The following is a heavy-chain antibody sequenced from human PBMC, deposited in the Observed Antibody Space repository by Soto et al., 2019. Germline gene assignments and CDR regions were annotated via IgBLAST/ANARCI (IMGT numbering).Heavy chain of an antibody. Sequence: SETLSLTCTVSGGSISSYYWSWIRQPPGKGLEWIGYIYYSGSTNYNPSLKSRVTISVETSKNQFSLKLSSVTAADTAVYYCARDNYYDRSGYYRRGRFDPWGQGTLVTVSS. CDR1: GGSISSYY. V-gene: IGHV4-59*01. CDR3: ARDNYYDRSGYYRRGRFDP. J-gene: IGHJ5*02. D-gene: IGHD3-22*01. CDR2: IYYSGST.